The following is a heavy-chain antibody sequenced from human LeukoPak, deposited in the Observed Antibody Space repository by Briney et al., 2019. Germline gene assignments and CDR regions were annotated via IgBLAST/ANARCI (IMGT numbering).Heavy chain of an antibody. D-gene: IGHD4-23*01. V-gene: IGHV3-7*01. CDR3: ARVPGVTRYFDY. CDR2: IKQDGREK. CDR1: GLTFNCCW. Sequence: GGSLRLSCAAAGLTFNCCWMSWVRQAPGKGLEWVASIKQDGREKFYADSVKGRFTISRDNAKNSLYLQMNSLRAEDTAVYYCARVPGVTRYFDYWGQGNLVTVSS. J-gene: IGHJ4*02.